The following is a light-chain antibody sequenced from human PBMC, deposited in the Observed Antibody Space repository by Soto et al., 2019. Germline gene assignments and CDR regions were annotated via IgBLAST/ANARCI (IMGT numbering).Light chain of an antibody. CDR2: DVS. Sequence: QSALTQPRSVSGSPGHSVTISCTGTSSDVGGYNYVSWYQQHPGKAPKLMIYDVSKRTSGVPDRFSGSKSGNTASLTISGLQAEDEADYYCCSYAGSYTYVFATGSQVTVL. CDR1: SSDVGGYNY. V-gene: IGLV2-11*01. J-gene: IGLJ1*01. CDR3: CSYAGSYTYV.